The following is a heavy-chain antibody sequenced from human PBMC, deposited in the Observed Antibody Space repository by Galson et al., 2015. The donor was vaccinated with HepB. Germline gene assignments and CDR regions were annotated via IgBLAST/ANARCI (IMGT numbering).Heavy chain of an antibody. Sequence: SLRLSCAASGFTFSSYGVHWVRQAPGKGLEWVAFIQNDGSKKYYADSVKGRFTISRDTSKNTLFLQMNSLRAEDTAMYYCAKDFWGEGATHFDYWGQGTLVTVSS. J-gene: IGHJ4*02. V-gene: IGHV3-30*02. D-gene: IGHD1-26*01. CDR1: GFTFSSYG. CDR3: AKDFWGEGATHFDY. CDR2: IQNDGSKK.